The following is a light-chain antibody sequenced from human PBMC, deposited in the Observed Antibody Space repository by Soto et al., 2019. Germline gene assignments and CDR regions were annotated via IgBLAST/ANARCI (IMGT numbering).Light chain of an antibody. CDR2: GAS. CDR1: QSVNSN. CDR3: QHYNNWPPWT. J-gene: IGKJ1*01. Sequence: EVVMTQSPATLSVSPGERATLSCRASQSVNSNLAWYQQKPGQAPRLLIYGASTRATGGPARFSGSGSGTEFTLTISSLQSEDFAVYYCQHYNNWPPWTFGQGTKVEIK. V-gene: IGKV3-15*01.